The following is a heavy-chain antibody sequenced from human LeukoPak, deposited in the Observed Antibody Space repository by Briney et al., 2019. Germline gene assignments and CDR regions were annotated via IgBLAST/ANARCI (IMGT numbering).Heavy chain of an antibody. D-gene: IGHD1-20*01. CDR3: ARRITGTTSDSFDY. V-gene: IGHV4-39*01. J-gene: IGHJ4*02. CDR2: ISYNGGT. Sequence: SETLSLTCTVSGGSISSVSYYWGWIRQPPGKGLEWIGSISYNGGTYYNPSLKSRVTIFVDTSKNQFSLKLSSVTAADTAVYYCARRITGTTSDSFDYWGQGTLVTVSS. CDR1: GGSISSVSYY.